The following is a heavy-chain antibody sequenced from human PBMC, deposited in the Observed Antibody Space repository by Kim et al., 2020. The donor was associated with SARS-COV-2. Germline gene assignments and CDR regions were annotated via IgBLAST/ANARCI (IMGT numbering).Heavy chain of an antibody. CDR1: GGSISSGGYY. J-gene: IGHJ6*02. Sequence: SETLSLTCTVSGGSISSGGYYWSWIRQHPGKGLEWIGYIYYSGSTYYNPSLKSRVTISVDTSKNQFSLKLSSVTAADTAVYYCARAARALRYFDWLEEYYYYGMDVWGQGTTVTVSS. CDR2: IYYSGST. V-gene: IGHV4-31*03. CDR3: ARAARALRYFDWLEEYYYYGMDV. D-gene: IGHD3-9*01.